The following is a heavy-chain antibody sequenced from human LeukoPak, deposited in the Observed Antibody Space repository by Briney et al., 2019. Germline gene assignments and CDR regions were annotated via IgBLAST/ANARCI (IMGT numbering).Heavy chain of an antibody. Sequence: SETLSLTCTVSGGSISSYYWSWIRQPPGKGLEWIGYIYYSGSTNYNPSLKSRVTISVDTSKNQFSLKLSSVTAADTAVYYCASFPRASNYYGSGSRSKFRDYWGQGTLVTVSS. V-gene: IGHV4-59*12. J-gene: IGHJ4*02. CDR3: ASFPRASNYYGSGSRSKFRDY. CDR2: IYYSGST. D-gene: IGHD3-10*01. CDR1: GGSISSYY.